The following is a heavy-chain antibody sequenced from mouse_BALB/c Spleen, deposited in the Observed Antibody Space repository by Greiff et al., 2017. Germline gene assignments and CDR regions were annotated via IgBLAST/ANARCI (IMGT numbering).Heavy chain of an antibody. CDR3: ARQGDRYFDY. Sequence: QVQLKQSAAELARPGASVKMSCKASGYTFTSYTMHWVKQRPGQGLEWIGYINPSSGYTEYNQKFKDKTTLTADKSSSTAYMQLSSLTSEDSAVYYCARQGDRYFDYWGQGTTRTVSS. D-gene: IGHD3-2*01. CDR1: GYTFTSYT. J-gene: IGHJ2*01. CDR2: INPSSGYT. V-gene: IGHV1-4*02.